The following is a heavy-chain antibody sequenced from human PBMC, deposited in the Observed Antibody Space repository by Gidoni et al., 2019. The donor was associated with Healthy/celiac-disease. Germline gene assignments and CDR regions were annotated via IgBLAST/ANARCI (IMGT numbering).Heavy chain of an antibody. J-gene: IGHJ3*02. V-gene: IGHV3-9*01. CDR3: AKGNLEQQLARKGPDAFDI. D-gene: IGHD6-13*01. Sequence: EVQLVESGGGLVQPGRSLRLSCAASGFTFDDYAMHWVRQAPGKGLEWVSGISWNSGSIGYADSVKGRFTISRDNAKNSLYLQMNSLRAEDTALYYCAKGNLEQQLARKGPDAFDIWGQGTMVTVSS. CDR2: ISWNSGSI. CDR1: GFTFDDYA.